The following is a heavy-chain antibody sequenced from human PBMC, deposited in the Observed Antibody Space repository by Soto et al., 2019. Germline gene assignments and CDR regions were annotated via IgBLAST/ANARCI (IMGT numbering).Heavy chain of an antibody. V-gene: IGHV3-9*01. D-gene: IGHD6-25*01. CDR2: INWNSDKV. J-gene: IGHJ4*02. CDR3: AKDKGGTPYYMDS. Sequence: VLLVESGGGLVQPGRSLRLSCAVSGFNFGNYAMHWVRQAPGKGLEWVAAINWNSDKVAYAGAVLGRFTIFRDSAKNSLHLQMNELTNEDTALYYCAKDKGGTPYYMDSWGQGILVTVSS. CDR1: GFNFGNYA.